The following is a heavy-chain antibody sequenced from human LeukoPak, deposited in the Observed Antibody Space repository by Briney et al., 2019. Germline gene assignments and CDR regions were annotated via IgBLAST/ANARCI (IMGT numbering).Heavy chain of an antibody. D-gene: IGHD2-15*01. CDR3: ARERRGVVVAASQGRYYMDA. J-gene: IGHJ6*03. V-gene: IGHV4-34*01. Sequence: SETLSLTCAVYGGSFSGYYWSWIRQPPGKGLEWIGEINHSGSTNYNPSLKSRVTISVDTSKNQFSLKLSSVTAADTAVYYCARERRGVVVAASQGRYYMDAWGKGTTVTVSS. CDR2: INHSGST. CDR1: GGSFSGYY.